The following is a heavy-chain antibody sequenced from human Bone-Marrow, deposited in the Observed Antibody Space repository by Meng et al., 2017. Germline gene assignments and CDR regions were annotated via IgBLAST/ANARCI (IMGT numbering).Heavy chain of an antibody. CDR2: IWYDGSNK. J-gene: IGHJ4*02. CDR3: ARHSTTFDY. Sequence: QGQLVESGGGVVQPGRSLRLSCAASGFTFSSYAMHWVRQAPGKGLEWVAVIWYDGSNKYYADSVKGRFTISRDNSKNTLYLQMNSLRAEDTAVYYCARHSTTFDYWGQGTLVTVSS. V-gene: IGHV3-30*07. CDR1: GFTFSSYA. D-gene: IGHD2/OR15-2a*01.